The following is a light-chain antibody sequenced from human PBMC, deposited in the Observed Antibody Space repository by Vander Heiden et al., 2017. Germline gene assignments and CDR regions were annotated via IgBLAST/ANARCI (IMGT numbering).Light chain of an antibody. Sequence: DIQMTQSPSTLSAYVGDRVVITCRASQSINSWLAWYHQAPGKAPKLLISQASSLESGVPSRFSGSGSGTEFTLTISSLQPDDFATYYGQQYITYSTFGQGTKVEIK. CDR3: QQYITYST. CDR2: QAS. V-gene: IGKV1-5*03. CDR1: QSINSW. J-gene: IGKJ1*01.